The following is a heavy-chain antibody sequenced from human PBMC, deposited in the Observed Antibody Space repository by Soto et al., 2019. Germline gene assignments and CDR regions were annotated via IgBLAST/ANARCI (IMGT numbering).Heavy chain of an antibody. D-gene: IGHD6-19*01. CDR1: VYTFTTYG. V-gene: IGHV1-18*01. Sequence: ASVKVSRKASVYTFTTYGITWVRQAPGQGLEWMGWISAYNGNTNYAQKLQGRVTMTTDTSTSTAYMELRSLRSDDTAVYYCARKDIAVAPDYWGQGTLVTVSS. J-gene: IGHJ4*02. CDR3: ARKDIAVAPDY. CDR2: ISAYNGNT.